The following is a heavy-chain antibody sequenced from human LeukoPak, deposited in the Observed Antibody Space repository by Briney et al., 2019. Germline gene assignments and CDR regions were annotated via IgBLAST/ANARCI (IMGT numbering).Heavy chain of an antibody. CDR3: AIKPGYCSGGSCGALDY. CDR2: ITGSGGST. Sequence: PGGSLRLSCAASGFTFSSYAMSWVRQAPGKGLGWVSAITGSGGSTCYADSVKGRFTISRDNSKNPLYLQINSLRAEDTAVYYCAIKPGYCSGGSCGALDYWGQGTLVTVSS. J-gene: IGHJ4*02. V-gene: IGHV3-23*01. CDR1: GFTFSSYA. D-gene: IGHD2-15*01.